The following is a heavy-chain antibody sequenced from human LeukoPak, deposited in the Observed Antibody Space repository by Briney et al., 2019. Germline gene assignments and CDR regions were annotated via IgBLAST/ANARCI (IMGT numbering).Heavy chain of an antibody. CDR2: IYYSGST. D-gene: IGHD3-10*01. Sequence: SETLSLTCAVSGYSISSGYYWGWIRQPPGKGLEWIGSIYYSGSTYYNPSLKSRVTISVDTSKNQFSLKLSSVTAADTAVYYCARPAVRTYYYYYMDVWGKGTTVTVSS. J-gene: IGHJ6*03. V-gene: IGHV4-38-2*01. CDR1: GYSISSGYY. CDR3: ARPAVRTYYYYYMDV.